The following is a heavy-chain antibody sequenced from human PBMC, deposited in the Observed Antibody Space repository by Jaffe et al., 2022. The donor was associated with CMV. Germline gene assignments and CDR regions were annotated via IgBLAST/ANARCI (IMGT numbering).Heavy chain of an antibody. V-gene: IGHV4-59*01. CDR3: ARGGGLGELFDY. J-gene: IGHJ4*02. CDR1: GGSISSYY. D-gene: IGHD3-10*01. CDR2: IYYSGST. Sequence: QVQLQESGPGLVKPSETLSLTCTVSGGSISSYYWSWIRQPPGKGLEWIGYIYYSGSTNYNPSLKSRVTISVDTSKNQFSLKLSSVTAADTAVYYCARGGGLGELFDYWGQGTLVTVSS.